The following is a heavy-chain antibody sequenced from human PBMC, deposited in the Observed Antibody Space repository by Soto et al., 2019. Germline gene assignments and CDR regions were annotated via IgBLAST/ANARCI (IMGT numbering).Heavy chain of an antibody. CDR3: ARGLFIAFRPYYDVMDL. CDR2: VSHSGST. Sequence: SEKLPHTYTVSGDSVNTVNYYWTWIRQPPGKGLEWIGYVSHSGSTNYSPSLKSRVTLSVDTSKNQFYLTLTSVAAADTAVYYCARGLFIAFRPYYDVMDLCGQGSTV. CDR1: GDSVNTVNYY. V-gene: IGHV4-61*01. J-gene: IGHJ6*02. D-gene: IGHD3-3*02.